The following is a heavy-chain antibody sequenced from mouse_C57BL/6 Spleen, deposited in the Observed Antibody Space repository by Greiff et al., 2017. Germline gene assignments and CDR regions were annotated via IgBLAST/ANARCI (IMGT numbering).Heavy chain of an antibody. D-gene: IGHD1-1*01. CDR2: IDPSDSYT. V-gene: IGHV1-50*01. CDR3: ARRSYCGSTYAMDY. CDR1: GYTFTSYW. J-gene: IGHJ4*01. Sequence: QVHVKQPGAELVKPGASVKLSCKASGYTFTSYWMQWVKQRPGQGLEWIGEIDPSDSYTNYNQKFKGKATLTVDTSSSTAYMQLSILTSEDSAVYYCARRSYCGSTYAMDYWGQGTSVTVSS.